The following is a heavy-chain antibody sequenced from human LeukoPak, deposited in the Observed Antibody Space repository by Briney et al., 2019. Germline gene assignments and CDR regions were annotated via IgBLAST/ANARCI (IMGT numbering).Heavy chain of an antibody. CDR3: ARGSWNGQDYYYMDV. CDR1: GYTFTGYY. Sequence: GASVKVSCKASGYTFTGYYMHWVRQAPGQGLEWMGIINPSGGSTSYAQKFQGRVTMTRDMSTSTVYMELSSLRSEDTAVYYCARGSWNGQDYYYMDVWGKGTTVTVSS. J-gene: IGHJ6*03. V-gene: IGHV1-46*01. CDR2: INPSGGST. D-gene: IGHD1-1*01.